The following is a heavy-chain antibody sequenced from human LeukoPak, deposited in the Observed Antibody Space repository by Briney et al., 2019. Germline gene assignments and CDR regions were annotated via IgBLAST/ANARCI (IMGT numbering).Heavy chain of an antibody. Sequence: SSVKVSCKASGGTFTSYAISWVRQAPGQGREWMGRIIPIFGTANYAQKFQGRVTITTDESTSTAYMALSRLRSEDTAVYYYARGDSSGRYMRWFDPWGQGTLVTVSS. CDR1: GGTFTSYA. J-gene: IGHJ5*02. CDR2: IIPIFGTA. V-gene: IGHV1-69*05. CDR3: ARGDSSGRYMRWFDP. D-gene: IGHD6-19*01.